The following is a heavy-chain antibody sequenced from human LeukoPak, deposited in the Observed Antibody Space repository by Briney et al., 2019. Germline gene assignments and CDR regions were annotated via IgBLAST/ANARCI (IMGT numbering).Heavy chain of an antibody. CDR3: ARVSDSSGSRRFYYYGMDV. CDR2: IYYSGST. Sequence: SETLSLTCTVSGGSISSYYWSWIRQPPGKGLEWIGYIYYSGSTNYNPSLKSRVTISVDTSKNQFSLKLSSVTAADPAVYYCARVSDSSGSRRFYYYGMDVWGQGTTVTVSS. J-gene: IGHJ6*02. V-gene: IGHV4-59*01. CDR1: GGSISSYY. D-gene: IGHD3-22*01.